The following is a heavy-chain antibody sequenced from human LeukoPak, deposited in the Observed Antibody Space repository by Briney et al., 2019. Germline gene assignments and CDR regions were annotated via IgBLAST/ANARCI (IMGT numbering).Heavy chain of an antibody. CDR2: TYYRSKWYN. V-gene: IGHV6-1*01. CDR3: ARFAGGHFDY. J-gene: IGHJ4*02. CDR1: GDSVSSNSAG. Sequence: SLTLSLTCAISGDSVSSNSAGWNWIRQSPLRGLEWLGRTYYRSKWYNDYAVSVKSRITINPDTSKNQFSLQLNSVTPEDTAVYFCARFAGGHFDYWDQGTLVAVSS. D-gene: IGHD2-8*02.